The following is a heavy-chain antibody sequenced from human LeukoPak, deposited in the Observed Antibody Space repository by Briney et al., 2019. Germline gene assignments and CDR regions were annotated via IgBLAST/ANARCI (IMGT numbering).Heavy chain of an antibody. Sequence: SETLSLTCTVSGGAISSYYWSWIRQPPGKGLEWIGYIYYSGSTNYNPSLKSRVTISVDTSKNQFSLKLSSVTAADTAVCYCASDRHSSSWSVDWYFDLWGRGTLVTVSS. CDR1: GGAISSYY. J-gene: IGHJ2*01. CDR3: ASDRHSSSWSVDWYFDL. CDR2: IYYSGST. V-gene: IGHV4-59*01. D-gene: IGHD6-13*01.